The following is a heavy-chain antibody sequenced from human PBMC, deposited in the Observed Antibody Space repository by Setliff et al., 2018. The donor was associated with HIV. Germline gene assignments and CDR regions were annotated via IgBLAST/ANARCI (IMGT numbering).Heavy chain of an antibody. CDR2: IYYTGSA. J-gene: IGHJ4*02. CDR1: GGSISSSSYY. Sequence: SETLSLTCTVSGGSISSSSYYWGCIRQPPGKGLEWIGSIYYTGSANYNPSLKSRVTMSVDTSKNQFSLKLSSVTAADTAVYYCASGCQYDSGGYYYVTPIDYWGQGTLVTVSS. CDR3: ASGCQYDSGGYYYVTPIDY. D-gene: IGHD3-22*01. V-gene: IGHV4-39*01.